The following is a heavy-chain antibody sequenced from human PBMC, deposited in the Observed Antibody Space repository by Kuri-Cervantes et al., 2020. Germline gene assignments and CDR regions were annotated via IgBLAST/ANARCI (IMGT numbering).Heavy chain of an antibody. Sequence: SVKVSCKASGYTFTSYGISWVRQAPGQGLEWMGGIIPILGTANYAQKFQGRVTITADESTSTAYMELSSLRSEDTAVYYCARETITGDVYNYYGMDVWGQGTTVTVSS. CDR3: ARETITGDVYNYYGMDV. CDR1: GYTFTSYG. D-gene: IGHD7-27*01. J-gene: IGHJ6*02. CDR2: IIPILGTA. V-gene: IGHV1-69*13.